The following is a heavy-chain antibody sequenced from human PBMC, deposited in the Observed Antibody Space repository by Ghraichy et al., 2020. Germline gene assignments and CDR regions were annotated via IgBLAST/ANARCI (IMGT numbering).Heavy chain of an antibody. D-gene: IGHD4-11*01. CDR1: GXXFTNAW. CDR2: IKSKADGGTA. CDR3: STTAVEPVYSSYYYYPMDV. Sequence: GGSLRLSCAXXGXXFTNAWXSWVRQAPGKGLEWLGLIKSKADGGTAAYAAPVKGRFTISRDDSRNTVYLHMNSLKTEDTAIYYCSTTAVEPVYSSYYYYPMDVWGHGTTVTVSS. V-gene: IGHV3-15*01. J-gene: IGHJ6*02.